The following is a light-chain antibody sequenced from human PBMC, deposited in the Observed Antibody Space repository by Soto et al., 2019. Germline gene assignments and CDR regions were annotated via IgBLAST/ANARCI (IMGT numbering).Light chain of an antibody. V-gene: IGLV1-40*01. Sequence: QSALTQPPSVSGAPGQRVTISCTGSSSNIGAGYDIHWYQQLPGSAPQLLIYANSNRPSGVPDRFSGSRSGTSASLAITGLQAEDEADYSCQSYDSSLSGFYVFGTGTKLTVL. CDR3: QSYDSSLSGFYV. J-gene: IGLJ1*01. CDR1: SSNIGAGYD. CDR2: ANS.